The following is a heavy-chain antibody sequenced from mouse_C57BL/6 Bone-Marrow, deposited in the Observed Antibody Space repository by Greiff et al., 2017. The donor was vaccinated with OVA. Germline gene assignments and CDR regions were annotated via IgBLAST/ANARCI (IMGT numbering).Heavy chain of an antibody. V-gene: IGHV5-4*01. J-gene: IGHJ2*01. D-gene: IGHD1-1*01. Sequence: EVKLVESGGGLVKPGGSLKLSCAASGFTFSSYAMSWVRQTPEKRLEWVATISDGGSYTYYPDNVKGRFTISRDNAKNNLYLQMSHLKSEDTAMYYCARERVVAYDYWGQGTTLTVSS. CDR1: GFTFSSYA. CDR3: ARERVVAYDY. CDR2: ISDGGSYT.